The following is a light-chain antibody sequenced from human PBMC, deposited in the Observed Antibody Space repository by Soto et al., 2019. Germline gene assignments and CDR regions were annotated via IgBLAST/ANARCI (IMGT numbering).Light chain of an antibody. V-gene: IGLV2-14*01. Sequence: QSALTQSASVSGSPGQSITISCTGTSSDVGGYNYVSWYQQHPGKAPKLIIYDVSNRPSGVSTRFSGSKSGNTASLTISGLQAEDEADYSCSSYTSTNSVVFGGGTKVTVL. CDR2: DVS. CDR1: SSDVGGYNY. J-gene: IGLJ3*02. CDR3: SSYTSTNSVV.